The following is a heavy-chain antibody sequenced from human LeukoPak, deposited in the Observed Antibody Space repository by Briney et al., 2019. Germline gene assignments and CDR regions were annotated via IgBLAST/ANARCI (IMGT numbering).Heavy chain of an antibody. CDR3: ARNSCPSGSCYDNRGYFDY. CDR2: IYTSGST. CDR1: GGSISSGTYY. V-gene: IGHV4-61*02. Sequence: SQTLSLTCTVSGGSISSGTYYWSWIRQPAGKGLEWIGRIYTSGSTNYNPSLKSRITISVDTSKNQFSLKLSSVTAADTAVYYCARNSCPSGSCYDNRGYFDYWGQGTLVTVSS. D-gene: IGHD2-15*01. J-gene: IGHJ4*02.